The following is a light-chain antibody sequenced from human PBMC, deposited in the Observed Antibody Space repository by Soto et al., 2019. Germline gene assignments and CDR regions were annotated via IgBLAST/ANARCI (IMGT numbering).Light chain of an antibody. J-gene: IGLJ2*01. Sequence: QSVLTQPPSVSEAPRQRVIISCSGSSSNIGNNAVNWYQQLPGKAPKLLIYYDDLLPSGVSDRFSGSKSGTSASLAISGLHSEDEADYYCAASDDSLNGQVFGGGTKVTVL. CDR1: SSNIGNNA. V-gene: IGLV1-36*01. CDR3: AASDDSLNGQV. CDR2: YDD.